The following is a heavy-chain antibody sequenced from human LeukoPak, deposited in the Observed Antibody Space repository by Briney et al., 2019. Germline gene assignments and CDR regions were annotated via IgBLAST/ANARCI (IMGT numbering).Heavy chain of an antibody. CDR3: ARLWDSYSSSWHLDY. Sequence: SETLSLTCAVYGGSFSGYYWSWIRQPPGKGLEWIGEINHSGSTNYNPSLKSRVTISVDTSKNQFSLKLSSVTAADTAVYYCARLWDSYSSSWHLDYWGQGTLVTVSS. CDR1: GGSFSGYY. V-gene: IGHV4-34*01. J-gene: IGHJ4*02. D-gene: IGHD6-13*01. CDR2: INHSGST.